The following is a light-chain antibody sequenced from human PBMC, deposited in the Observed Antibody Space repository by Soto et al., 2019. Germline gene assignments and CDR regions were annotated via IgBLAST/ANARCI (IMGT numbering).Light chain of an antibody. J-gene: IGKJ3*01. CDR2: EAS. Sequence: DIQMTQSPSPLSASVGDRVYITCRTSQSISSYLNWYQAKPGKAPKLLIYEASSLESGVPSRFSGSGSGTDFTLTNSRLQAEDSATYYCQRSYSTPACKFGPGTRVDI. CDR1: QSISSY. V-gene: IGKV1-39*01. CDR3: QRSYSTPACK.